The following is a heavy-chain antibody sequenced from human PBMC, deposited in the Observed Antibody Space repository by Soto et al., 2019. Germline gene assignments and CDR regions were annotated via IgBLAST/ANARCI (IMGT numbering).Heavy chain of an antibody. J-gene: IGHJ6*02. CDR3: TRGHHSMDV. CDR2: ITPTNTDT. V-gene: IGHV3-11*06. Sequence: GGSLRLSCAAAGFTFSDHYMSWIRQAPGKGLEWVSYITPTNTDTDYADSVKGRFTISRDNARNSLYLQMNSLRAEDTAVYYCTRGHHSMDVWGQGTAVTVSS. CDR1: GFTFSDHY.